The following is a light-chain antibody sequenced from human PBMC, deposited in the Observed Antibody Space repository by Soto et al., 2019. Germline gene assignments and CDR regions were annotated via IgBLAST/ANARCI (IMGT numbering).Light chain of an antibody. J-gene: IGLJ3*02. CDR2: STN. Sequence: QAVVTQEPSFSVSPGRTVTLTCGLSSGSVSTSYYPSWYQQTPGEAPLTLIYSTNTRSSGVPDRFSGSILGNKAALTITGAQADDESDYYCVLYMGSGIAVFGGGTKLTVL. V-gene: IGLV8-61*01. CDR1: SGSVSTSYY. CDR3: VLYMGSGIAV.